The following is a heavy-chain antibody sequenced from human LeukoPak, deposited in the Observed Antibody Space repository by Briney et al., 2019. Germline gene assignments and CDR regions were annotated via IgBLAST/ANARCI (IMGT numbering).Heavy chain of an antibody. Sequence: ASVKVSCKASGYTFSSYGISWVRQAPGQGLEWVGWISAYNGNTNYAQKLQGRVTMTTDTSTSTAYMELRSLRSDDTAVYYCARGSTIVVVPEHGMDVWGQGTTVTVSS. J-gene: IGHJ6*02. D-gene: IGHD2-2*01. CDR2: ISAYNGNT. V-gene: IGHV1-18*01. CDR1: GYTFSSYG. CDR3: ARGSTIVVVPEHGMDV.